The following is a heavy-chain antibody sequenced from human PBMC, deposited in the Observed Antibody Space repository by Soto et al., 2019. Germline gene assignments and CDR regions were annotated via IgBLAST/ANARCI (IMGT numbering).Heavy chain of an antibody. CDR3: ARTSYDSSGTAADP. J-gene: IGHJ5*02. D-gene: IGHD3-22*01. CDR2: IYYSGST. V-gene: IGHV4-31*03. Sequence: QVQLQESGPGLVKPSQTLSLTCTVSGGSISSGGYYWSWIRQHPGKGLEWIGYIYYSGSTYYNPSLQNRVTVSVDTSKNQFSLKLSSVTAADTAVYYCARTSYDSSGTAADPWGQGTLVTVSS. CDR1: GGSISSGGYY.